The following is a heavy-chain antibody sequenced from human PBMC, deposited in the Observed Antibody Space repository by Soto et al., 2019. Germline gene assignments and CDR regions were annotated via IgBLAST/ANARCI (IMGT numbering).Heavy chain of an antibody. CDR2: VVTGNGDT. CDR3: ARDGATAGTPRNWFDP. Sequence: QVQLVQSGAEEKKPGASVKVSCKTSGYTFTTYAVHWVRQAPGQRLEWMGWVVTGNGDTRYSEKFKGRVSITRDTSATTAYMELSSLRSEDTAVYYCARDGATAGTPRNWFDPWGQGTLVTVSS. J-gene: IGHJ5*02. V-gene: IGHV1-3*05. CDR1: GYTFTTYA. D-gene: IGHD6-13*01.